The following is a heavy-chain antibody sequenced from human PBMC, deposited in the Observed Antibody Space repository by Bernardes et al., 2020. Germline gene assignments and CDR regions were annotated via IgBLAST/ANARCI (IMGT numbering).Heavy chain of an antibody. Sequence: ASVKVSCKASGYTFTSYDINWVRQATGQGLEWMGWMNPNSGNTGYAQKFQGRVTMTRNTSISTAYMELSSLRSEDTAVYYCARGGYCSGGSCYSKGNWFDPWGQGTLVTVSS. CDR1: GYTFTSYD. V-gene: IGHV1-8*01. CDR2: MNPNSGNT. CDR3: ARGGYCSGGSCYSKGNWFDP. D-gene: IGHD2-15*01. J-gene: IGHJ5*02.